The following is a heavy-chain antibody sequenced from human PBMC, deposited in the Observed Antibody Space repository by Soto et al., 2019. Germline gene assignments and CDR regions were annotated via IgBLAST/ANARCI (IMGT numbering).Heavy chain of an antibody. J-gene: IGHJ6*02. CDR3: ARAITGYCSGGSCSYYHDGMDV. V-gene: IGHV3-30*03. CDR1: GFTFSSYG. D-gene: IGHD2-15*01. Sequence: QVQLVESGGGVVQPGRSVRLSCAASGFTFSSYGMHWVRQAPGKGLEWVAVISYDGSNKYYADSVKGRFTISRDNSKNTLSLQMNSLRAEDTAVYYCARAITGYCSGGSCSYYHDGMDVCGQGTTVTVSS. CDR2: ISYDGSNK.